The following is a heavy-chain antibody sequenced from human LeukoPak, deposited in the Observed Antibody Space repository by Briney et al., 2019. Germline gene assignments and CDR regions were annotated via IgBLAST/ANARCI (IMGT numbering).Heavy chain of an antibody. D-gene: IGHD5-18*01. V-gene: IGHV3-23*01. Sequence: GGSLRLSCAASGFTFSSYAMSWVRQAPGKGLEWLATISGSGGSAYYAGSVKGRFTLSRDNSKSALYVQMNSLRAEDTAVYYCAKDVPPEGYSYGYFHCWGQGTLVTVSS. CDR3: AKDVPPEGYSYGYFHC. J-gene: IGHJ4*02. CDR1: GFTFSSYA. CDR2: ISGSGGSA.